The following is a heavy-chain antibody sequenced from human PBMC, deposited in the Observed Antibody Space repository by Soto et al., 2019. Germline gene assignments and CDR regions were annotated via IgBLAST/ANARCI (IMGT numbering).Heavy chain of an antibody. CDR2: INHSGST. CDR1: GGSFSGFY. V-gene: IGHV4-34*01. D-gene: IGHD6-19*01. J-gene: IGHJ3*02. CDR3: ARGPSIAVAGTGEAFDI. Sequence: SQTLSLTCAVYGGSFSGFYLSWIRQPPGKGLEWIGEINHSGSTNYNPSLKSRVTISVDTSKNQFSLKLSSVTAADTAVYYCARGPSIAVAGTGEAFDIWGQGTMVT.